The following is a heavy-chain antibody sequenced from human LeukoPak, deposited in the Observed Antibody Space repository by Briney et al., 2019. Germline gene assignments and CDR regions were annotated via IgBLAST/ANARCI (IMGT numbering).Heavy chain of an antibody. Sequence: GGSLRLSCAASGFTFSSYWMHWIRQAPGKGLVWVSRLNSDGSDTDYADSVKGRFTISRDNAKNTLYLQMNSLRAEDTAVYYCARGDSSTWFEYWFDPWGQGTLVTVSS. CDR2: LNSDGSDT. D-gene: IGHD6-13*01. V-gene: IGHV3-74*01. J-gene: IGHJ5*02. CDR1: GFTFSSYW. CDR3: ARGDSSTWFEYWFDP.